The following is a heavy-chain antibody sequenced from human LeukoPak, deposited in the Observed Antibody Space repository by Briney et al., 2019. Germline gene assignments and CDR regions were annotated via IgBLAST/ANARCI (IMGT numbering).Heavy chain of an antibody. Sequence: GGSLRLSCAASGFTFSRDWMHWVRQVPGKGLVWVSRIDSDDGSTSYADSVRGRFTISRDNAKKTLYLQMNSLRVEDTAVYYCLVILTEPTSPSPDGLDIWGQGTMVTVSS. D-gene: IGHD2-15*01. CDR2: IDSDDGST. CDR3: LVILTEPTSPSPDGLDI. CDR1: GFTFSRDW. J-gene: IGHJ3*02. V-gene: IGHV3-74*01.